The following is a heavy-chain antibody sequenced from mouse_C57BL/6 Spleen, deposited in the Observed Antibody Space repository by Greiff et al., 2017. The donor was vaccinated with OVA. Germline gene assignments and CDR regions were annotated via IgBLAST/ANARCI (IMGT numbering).Heavy chain of an antibody. V-gene: IGHV1-53*01. CDR2: INPSNGGT. J-gene: IGHJ1*03. D-gene: IGHD2-4*01. Sequence: QVLLQQPGTELVKPGASVKLSCKASGYTFTSYWMHWVKQRPGQGLEWIGNINPSNGGTNYNEKFKSKATLTVDKSSSTAYMQLSSLTSEDSAVYYCARDGGLRRDWYFDVWGTGTTVTVSS. CDR3: ARDGGLRRDWYFDV. CDR1: GYTFTSYW.